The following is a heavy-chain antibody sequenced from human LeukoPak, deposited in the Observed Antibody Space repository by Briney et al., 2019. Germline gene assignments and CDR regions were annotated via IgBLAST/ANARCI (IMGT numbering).Heavy chain of an antibody. CDR2: ISYSGGT. J-gene: IGHJ3*02. CDR3: AREVEYYDSSGYRPHAFDI. CDR1: DGSIINNNHY. D-gene: IGHD3-22*01. Sequence: TETLSLTCTVSDGSIINNNHYWGWTRQPPGKGLEWIGSISYSGGTAYNPSLRSRVTISVDTSKNQFSLKVNSVTAADTAVYYCAREVEYYDSSGYRPHAFDIWGQGTLVTVSS. V-gene: IGHV4-39*02.